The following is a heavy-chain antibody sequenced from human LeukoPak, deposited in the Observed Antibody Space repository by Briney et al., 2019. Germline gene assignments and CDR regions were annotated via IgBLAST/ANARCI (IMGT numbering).Heavy chain of an antibody. CDR2: IYNSGGT. Sequence: GGSLRLSCAASGFTVSSKYMSWVRQAPGKGLEWLSVIYNSGGTYYADSVKGRFTISRDNSKNTLHLQMNSLRVEDTAVYFCARDCSASSSDYYPLGYWGQGTLVTVSS. V-gene: IGHV3-66*01. J-gene: IGHJ4*02. D-gene: IGHD3-22*01. CDR1: GFTVSSKY. CDR3: ARDCSASSSDYYPLGY.